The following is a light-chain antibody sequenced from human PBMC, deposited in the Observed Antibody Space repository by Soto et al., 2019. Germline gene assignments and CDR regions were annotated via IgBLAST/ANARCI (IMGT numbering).Light chain of an antibody. CDR3: QQRSNWPPEVT. CDR2: DAS. J-gene: IGKJ3*01. CDR1: QSGSSS. Sequence: EIVLTQSPDTLSLSPGERATLSCRASQSGSSSLAWYQQKPGQAPRLLIYDASNRATGIPARFSGSGSGTVFTLTISSREPEDFAVYYCQQRSNWPPEVTFGPGTKVDIK. V-gene: IGKV3-11*01.